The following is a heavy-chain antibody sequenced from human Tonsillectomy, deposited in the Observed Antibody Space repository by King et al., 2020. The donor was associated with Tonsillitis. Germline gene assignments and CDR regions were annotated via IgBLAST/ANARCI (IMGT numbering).Heavy chain of an antibody. J-gene: IGHJ4*02. CDR3: AKHLGTGTTYRVLDY. CDR2: ISGTGGST. D-gene: IGHD1-7*01. Sequence: VQLVESGGDSVQPGGSLRLSCAASGFTFNNYGMSWVRQAPGKGLEWVSGISGTGGSTYYADSVKGRFTISRDNSKNTLYLQMNSLRAEDTAVYYCAKHLGTGTTYRVLDYWGQGTLVAVSS. CDR1: GFTFNNYG. V-gene: IGHV3-23*04.